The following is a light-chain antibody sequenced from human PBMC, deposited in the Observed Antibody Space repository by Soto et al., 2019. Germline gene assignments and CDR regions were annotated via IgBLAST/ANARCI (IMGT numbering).Light chain of an antibody. Sequence: QLVLTQSPSASASLGASVKLTCTLSSGHSNYAIAWHQQQPEKGPRYLMKLNSDGSHSKGDGIPDRFSGSSSGAERYLTISSLQSEDEADYYCQTWGTGFWVCGGGTKLTGL. V-gene: IGLV4-69*01. CDR1: SGHSNYA. CDR2: LNSDGSH. CDR3: QTWGTGFWV. J-gene: IGLJ3*02.